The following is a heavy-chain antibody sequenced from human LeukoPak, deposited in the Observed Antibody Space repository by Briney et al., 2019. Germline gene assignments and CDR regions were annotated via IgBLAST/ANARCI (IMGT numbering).Heavy chain of an antibody. V-gene: IGHV3-23*01. CDR3: AKGPSGSYYVDY. CDR1: GFTFSSSA. J-gene: IGHJ4*02. CDR2: ISGSGGST. D-gene: IGHD1-26*01. Sequence: GGSLRLSCAASGFTFSSSAMSWVRQAPGKGLEWVSAISGSGGSTYYADSVKGRFTISRDNSKNTLYLQMNSLRAEDTAVYYCAKGPSGSYYVDYWGQGTLVTVSS.